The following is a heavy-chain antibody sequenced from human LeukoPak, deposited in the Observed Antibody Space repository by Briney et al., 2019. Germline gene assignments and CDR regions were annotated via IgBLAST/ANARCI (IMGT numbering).Heavy chain of an antibody. CDR2: VNPNSGHT. D-gene: IGHD6-13*01. Sequence: ASVKVSCKASGYTFTSYDINWVRQATGQGLEWMGWVNPNSGHTGFAQKFQGRVSMTSNTSISTAYMEVRSLRSEDTAVYYCARGGIADGGHQNWFDPWGQGTLVTVSS. J-gene: IGHJ5*02. V-gene: IGHV1-8*01. CDR1: GYTFTSYD. CDR3: ARGGIADGGHQNWFDP.